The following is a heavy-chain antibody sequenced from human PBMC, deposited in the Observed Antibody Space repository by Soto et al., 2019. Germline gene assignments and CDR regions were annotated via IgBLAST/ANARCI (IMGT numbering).Heavy chain of an antibody. J-gene: IGHJ5*02. CDR3: AREIGSSSDSWFDP. D-gene: IGHD6-6*01. CDR1: GGSVSSGSYY. CDR2: IYYSGST. Sequence: SETLSLTCTVSGGSVSSGSYYWSWIRQPPGKGLEWIGNIYYSGSTYYNPSLKSRVTISVDTSKNQFPLKLSSVTAADTAVYYCAREIGSSSDSWFDPWGQGTLVTVSS. V-gene: IGHV4-61*01.